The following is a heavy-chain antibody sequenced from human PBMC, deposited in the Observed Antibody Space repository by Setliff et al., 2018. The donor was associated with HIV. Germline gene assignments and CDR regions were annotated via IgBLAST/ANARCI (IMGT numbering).Heavy chain of an antibody. J-gene: IGHJ4*02. CDR1: GYYFTSHW. D-gene: IGHD2-15*01. CDR3: VRSGRVGELYGF. V-gene: IGHV5-51*01. CDR2: IPPTDSAT. Sequence: ESLTIPCQTSGYYFTSHWIGWVRPLSGKGLAWVGVIPPTDSATTYSPAFQGQVPVSVDLSTSTAFLEWNNLRASDTATYYCVRSGRVGELYGFWGQGTPVTVSS.